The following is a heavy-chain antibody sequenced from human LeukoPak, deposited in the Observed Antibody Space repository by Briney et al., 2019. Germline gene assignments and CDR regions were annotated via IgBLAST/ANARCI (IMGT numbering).Heavy chain of an antibody. V-gene: IGHV3-72*01. CDR2: TTNKAHSYTT. J-gene: IGHJ4*02. CDR3: ARAPSGLDY. D-gene: IGHD2-15*01. Sequence: GGSLRLSCAVSGFTLSDHNMDWVSQAPGKGLEWVRRTTNKAHSYTTEYAVSVKGRFTISRDDSQNSLYLQMNSLKTEDTAVYYCARAPSGLDYWGQGILVTVSS. CDR1: GFTLSDHN.